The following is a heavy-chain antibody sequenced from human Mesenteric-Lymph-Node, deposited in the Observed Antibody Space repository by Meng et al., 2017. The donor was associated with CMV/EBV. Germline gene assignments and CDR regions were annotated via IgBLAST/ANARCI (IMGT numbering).Heavy chain of an antibody. V-gene: IGHV3-23*01. Sequence: GESLKISCAASGFTFSTYAVSWVRQAPGKGLEWVAIISGSGGKTDHADSVKGRFTISRDNSKNTLYLQMNSLRVKDTAVYYCAKDGLSYCNGNCYHYSDFWGQGTLVTVSS. D-gene: IGHD2-21*01. CDR3: AKDGLSYCNGNCYHYSDF. CDR1: GFTFSTYA. J-gene: IGHJ4*02. CDR2: ISGSGGKT.